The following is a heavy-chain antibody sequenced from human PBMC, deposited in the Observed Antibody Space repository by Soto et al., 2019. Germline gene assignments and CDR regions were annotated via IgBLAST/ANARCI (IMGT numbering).Heavy chain of an antibody. CDR3: ARPFGYSYGLYYFDY. CDR2: IYPGDSDT. V-gene: IGHV5-51*01. Sequence: GESLKISCKGSGYSFTSYWIGWVRQMPGKGLEWMGIIYPGDSDTRYSPSFQGQVTISADKSISTAYLQWSSLKASDTAMYYCARPFGYSYGLYYFDYWGQGTLVTVSS. D-gene: IGHD5-18*01. CDR1: GYSFTSYW. J-gene: IGHJ4*02.